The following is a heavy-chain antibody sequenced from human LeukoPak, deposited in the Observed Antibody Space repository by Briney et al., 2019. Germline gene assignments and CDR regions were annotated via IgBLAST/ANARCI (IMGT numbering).Heavy chain of an antibody. CDR1: GGSISSGSYY. J-gene: IGHJ4*02. CDR2: IYTSGST. D-gene: IGHD3-22*01. V-gene: IGHV4-61*02. Sequence: SQTLSLTCTVSGGSISSGSYYWSWIRQPAGKGLEWIGRIYTSGSTNYNPSLKSRVTISVDTSKNQFSLKLSSVTAADTAVYYCGRAQDYYDSSGLDYWGQGTLVTVSS. CDR3: GRAQDYYDSSGLDY.